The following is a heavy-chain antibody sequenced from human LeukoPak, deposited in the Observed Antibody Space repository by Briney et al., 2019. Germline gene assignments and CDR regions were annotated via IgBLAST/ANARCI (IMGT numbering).Heavy chain of an antibody. V-gene: IGHV3-48*03. J-gene: IGHJ4*02. CDR2: ISSSGSTI. CDR1: GFAFISYE. Sequence: GGSLRLSCAAPGFAFISYEMNWVRQAPGKGLEWVSYISSSGSTIYYADSVKGRFTISRDNAKNSLYLQMNSLRAEDTAVYYCARDFYSSGLKFDYWGQGTLVTVSS. CDR3: ARDFYSSGLKFDY. D-gene: IGHD6-19*01.